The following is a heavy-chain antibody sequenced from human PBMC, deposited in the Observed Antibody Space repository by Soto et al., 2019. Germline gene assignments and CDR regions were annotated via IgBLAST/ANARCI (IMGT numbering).Heavy chain of an antibody. CDR2: IYPGDSDT. CDR3: ATQQQLALFDY. J-gene: IGHJ4*02. D-gene: IGHD6-13*01. Sequence: GESLKISCNGSGYSFTIYWIGWVRQMPGKGLEWMGIIYPGDSDTRYSPSFQDQVTISADKSISTAYLQWSSLKASDTAMYYCATQQQLALFDYWGQGTLVTSPQ. V-gene: IGHV5-51*01. CDR1: GYSFTIYW.